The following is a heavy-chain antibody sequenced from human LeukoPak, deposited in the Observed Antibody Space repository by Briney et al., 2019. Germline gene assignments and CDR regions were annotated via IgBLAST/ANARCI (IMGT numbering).Heavy chain of an antibody. Sequence: GRSLRLSCAASGFTFDDYAMHWVRQAPGKGLEWVSGISWNSGSIGYADSVKGRFTISRDNAKNSLYLQMNSLRAEDAALYYCAKDISVAGTLRGYFDYWGQGTLVTVSS. CDR1: GFTFDDYA. J-gene: IGHJ4*02. V-gene: IGHV3-9*01. CDR3: AKDISVAGTLRGYFDY. D-gene: IGHD6-19*01. CDR2: ISWNSGSI.